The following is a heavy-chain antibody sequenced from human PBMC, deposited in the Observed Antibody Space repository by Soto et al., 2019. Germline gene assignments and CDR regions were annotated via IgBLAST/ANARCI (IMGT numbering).Heavy chain of an antibody. CDR3: ARDPMVIAAETSFDY. V-gene: IGHV3-30-3*01. CDR1: GFTFSSYA. Sequence: QVQLVESRGGVVQPGRSLRLSCAASGFTFSSYAMHWVRQAPGMGLERVAVISYDGSNKYYADSVKGRFTISRDNSKNTLYLQMNSLRAEDTAVYYCARDPMVIAAETSFDYWGQGTLVTVSS. D-gene: IGHD6-13*01. CDR2: ISYDGSNK. J-gene: IGHJ4*02.